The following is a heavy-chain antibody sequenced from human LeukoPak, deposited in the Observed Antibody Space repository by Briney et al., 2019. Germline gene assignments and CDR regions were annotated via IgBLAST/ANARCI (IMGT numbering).Heavy chain of an antibody. D-gene: IGHD3-22*01. J-gene: IGHJ4*02. Sequence: ETLSLTCAVYGGSFSGYYWSWIRQPPGKGLEWIGEINHSGSTNYNPSLKSRVTISVDTSKNQFSLKLSSVTAADTAVYYCARCQYYYDSSGYYSGIDYWGQGTLVTVSS. CDR3: ARCQYYYDSSGYYSGIDY. CDR1: GGSFSGYY. CDR2: INHSGST. V-gene: IGHV4-34*01.